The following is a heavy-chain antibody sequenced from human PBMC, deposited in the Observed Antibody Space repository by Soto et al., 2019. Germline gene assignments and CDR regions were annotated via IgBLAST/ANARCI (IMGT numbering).Heavy chain of an antibody. Sequence: QVQLVQSGAEVKKPGASVKVSCKASGYTFTSYGISWVRQAPGQGLEWMGWISAYNGNTNYAPKLQGRVTMTTDTSTSTAYMELRSLRSDGTAVYYCARTPAPGGRNYVLDYWGQGNLVTVSS. V-gene: IGHV1-18*04. CDR2: ISAYNGNT. CDR3: ARTPAPGGRNYVLDY. D-gene: IGHD1-7*01. J-gene: IGHJ4*02. CDR1: GYTFTSYG.